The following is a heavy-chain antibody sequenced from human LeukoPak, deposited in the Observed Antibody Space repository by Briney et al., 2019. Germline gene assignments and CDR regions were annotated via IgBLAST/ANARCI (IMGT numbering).Heavy chain of an antibody. D-gene: IGHD7-27*01. J-gene: IGHJ5*02. CDR3: ARDLTGDQFFDP. CDR1: GGSISNDGYY. Sequence: PSETLSLTCNVSGGSISNDGYYWSWIRHPPGRGLEWLGYIYYSGSTYYNPSLKSRVTLSVDTSKSRFSLRLSSVTAADTAVYYCARDLTGDQFFDPWGQGTLVTVSS. V-gene: IGHV4-31*03. CDR2: IYYSGST.